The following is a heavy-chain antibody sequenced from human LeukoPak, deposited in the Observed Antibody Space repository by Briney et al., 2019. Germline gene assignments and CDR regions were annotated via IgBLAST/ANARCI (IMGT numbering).Heavy chain of an antibody. CDR3: ARDWVF. CDR1: GVTFSNYW. J-gene: IGHJ1*01. D-gene: IGHD2-8*01. Sequence: GGSLRLSCVDSGVTFSNYWMNWVRQAPGKGLEWVANINQDGSEKYYVDSVKGRFTISRDNAKKSLYLQMDSLRAQDTAVYYCARDWVFWGQGTLVIVSS. V-gene: IGHV3-7*01. CDR2: INQDGSEK.